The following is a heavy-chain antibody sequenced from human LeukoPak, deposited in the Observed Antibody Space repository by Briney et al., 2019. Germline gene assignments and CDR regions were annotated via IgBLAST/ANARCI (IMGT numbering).Heavy chain of an antibody. CDR2: IIPIFGTA. V-gene: IGHV1-69*01. J-gene: IGHJ4*02. Sequence: ASVKVSCKASGGTFSSYAISWVRQAPGQGLEWMGGIIPIFGTANYAQKFQGRVTITADESTSTAYMELSSLRSDDTAAYYCVRGYSYGFYFDYWGQGSLVTVSS. CDR1: GGTFSSYA. CDR3: VRGYSYGFYFDY. D-gene: IGHD5-18*01.